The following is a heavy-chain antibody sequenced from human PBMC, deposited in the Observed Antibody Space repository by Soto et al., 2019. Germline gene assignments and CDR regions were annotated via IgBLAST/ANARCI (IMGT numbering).Heavy chain of an antibody. CDR3: ARQSITIFGVVKEYYYYGMDV. CDR2: IIPIFGTA. J-gene: IGHJ6*02. Sequence: GVSVKVCCKASGGTFSSYAISWVRQAPGQGLEWMGGIIPIFGTANYAQKFQGRVTITADESTSTAYMELSSLRSEDTAVYYCARQSITIFGVVKEYYYYGMDVWGQGTTVTVSS. CDR1: GGTFSSYA. V-gene: IGHV1-69*13. D-gene: IGHD3-3*01.